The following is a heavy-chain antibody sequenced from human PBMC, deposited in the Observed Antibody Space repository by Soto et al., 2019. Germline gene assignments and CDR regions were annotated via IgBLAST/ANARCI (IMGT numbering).Heavy chain of an antibody. V-gene: IGHV1-69*13. CDR2: IIPIFGTA. J-gene: IGHJ3*02. Sequence: AVKVSCKASGGTFSSYAISWVRQAPGQGLEWMGGIIPIFGTANYAQKFQGRVTITADESTSTAYMELSSLRSEDTAVYYCARKLAHAFDIWGQGTMVTVSS. D-gene: IGHD6-6*01. CDR3: ARKLAHAFDI. CDR1: GGTFSSYA.